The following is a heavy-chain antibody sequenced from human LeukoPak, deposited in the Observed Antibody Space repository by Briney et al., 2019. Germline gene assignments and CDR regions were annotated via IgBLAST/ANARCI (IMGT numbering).Heavy chain of an antibody. Sequence: ASVKVSCKTSGYTFSVYYIQWVRQATGPGLEWMGWMNPTSGNTGYAQKFQGRVTMTRNTSISTAYMELSSLRSEDTAVYYCARGEWELSYWGQGTLVTVSS. J-gene: IGHJ4*02. CDR2: MNPTSGNT. CDR3: ARGEWELSY. V-gene: IGHV1-8*02. CDR1: GYTFSVYY. D-gene: IGHD1-26*01.